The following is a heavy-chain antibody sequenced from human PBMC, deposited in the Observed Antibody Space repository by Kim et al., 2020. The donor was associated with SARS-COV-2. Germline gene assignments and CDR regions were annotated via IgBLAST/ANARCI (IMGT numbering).Heavy chain of an antibody. CDR1: GGSFSGYY. Sequence: SETLSLTCAIKGGSFSGYYWSWVRQPPGKGLEWLGEISDSGSTNYNPSLESRLVVSLDTSKNQFSLKLDAVTAADAALYYCAGGPEYYFDSWGQGTLVTVSS. J-gene: IGHJ4*02. CDR3: AGGPEYYFDS. V-gene: IGHV4-34*01. CDR2: ISDSGST.